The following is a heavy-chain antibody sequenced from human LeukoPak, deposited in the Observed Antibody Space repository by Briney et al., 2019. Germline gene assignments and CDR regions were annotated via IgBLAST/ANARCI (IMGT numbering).Heavy chain of an antibody. CDR1: GFTFSSYG. Sequence: PRGSLRLSCAASGFTFSSYGTHWVRQAPGKGLEWVAFIRYDGSNKYYADSVKGRFTISRDNSKNTLYLQMNSLRAEDTAVYYCAKDLHGKRGFDYWGQGTLVTVSS. CDR2: IRYDGSNK. CDR3: AKDLHGKRGFDY. J-gene: IGHJ4*02. V-gene: IGHV3-30*02.